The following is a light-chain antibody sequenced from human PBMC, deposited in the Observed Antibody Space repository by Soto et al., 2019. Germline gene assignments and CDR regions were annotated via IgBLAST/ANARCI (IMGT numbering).Light chain of an antibody. CDR3: QQANSFPYT. V-gene: IGKV1-12*01. J-gene: IGKJ2*01. CDR2: SAS. Sequence: DTQMTQSPSYVSAYVGDRVTITCRASQDISSWLAGYQQKPGKAPKLLIYSASSLQSGLPSRFSGSGSGPDFPLTIGSLQPEDFATYYCQQANSFPYTFGQGTNLEI. CDR1: QDISSW.